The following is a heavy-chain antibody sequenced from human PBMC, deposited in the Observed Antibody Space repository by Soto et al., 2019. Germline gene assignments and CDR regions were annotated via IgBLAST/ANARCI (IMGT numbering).Heavy chain of an antibody. V-gene: IGHV4-39*01. CDR2: IYYSGNT. CDR3: AGGRVDVSSTDY. J-gene: IGHJ4*02. Sequence: PSETLSLTCTVSGGSISTSSYNWGWIRQPPGKGLEWIGSIYYSGNTYCSPSLKSRVTISVDTSKNQFSLKLSSVTAADTAVYYCAGGRVDVSSTDYWGQGTLVTVSS. D-gene: IGHD3-16*02. CDR1: GGSISTSSYN.